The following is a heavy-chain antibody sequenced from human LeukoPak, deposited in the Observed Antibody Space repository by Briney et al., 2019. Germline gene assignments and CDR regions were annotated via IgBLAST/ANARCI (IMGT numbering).Heavy chain of an antibody. CDR3: ARRESYYYYGMDI. J-gene: IGHJ6*02. CDR2: TYYRSKWYN. V-gene: IGHV6-1*01. Sequence: SSQTLSLTCAISGDSVSSNSAAWNWTRQSPSRGLEWLGRTYYRSKWYNDYAVSVKSRITINPDTSKNQFSLQLNSVTPEDSAVYYCARRESYYYYGMDIWGQGTTVTVSS. D-gene: IGHD3-10*01. CDR1: GDSVSSNSAA.